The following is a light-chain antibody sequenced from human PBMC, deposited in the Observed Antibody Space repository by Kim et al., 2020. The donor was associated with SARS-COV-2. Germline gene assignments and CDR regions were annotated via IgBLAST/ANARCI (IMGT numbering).Light chain of an antibody. Sequence: IVLTQSPGTLSLSPGERATLSCRTSQTINSNYLAWFQQKPGQAPRLLIHDASSRAPGIPDRFSGSGSGTDFTLTISRVEPEDFAVYYCQQYGAAPDTFGQGTNLEIK. J-gene: IGKJ2*01. CDR3: QQYGAAPDT. V-gene: IGKV3-20*01. CDR2: DAS. CDR1: QTINSNY.